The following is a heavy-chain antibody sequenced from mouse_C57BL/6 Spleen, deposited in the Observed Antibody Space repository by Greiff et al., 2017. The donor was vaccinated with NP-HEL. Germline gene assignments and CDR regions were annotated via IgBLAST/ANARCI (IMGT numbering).Heavy chain of an antibody. D-gene: IGHD2-4*01. V-gene: IGHV1-80*01. CDR2: IYPGDGDT. Sequence: QVQLKQSGAELVKPGASVKISCKASGYAFSSYWMNWVKQRPGKGLEWIGQIYPGDGDTNHNGKFQGKATLTADKSSSTAYMQLSSLTSEDSAVYFCARSDYGYAMDYWGQGTSVTVSS. CDR1: GYAFSSYW. J-gene: IGHJ4*01. CDR3: ARSDYGYAMDY.